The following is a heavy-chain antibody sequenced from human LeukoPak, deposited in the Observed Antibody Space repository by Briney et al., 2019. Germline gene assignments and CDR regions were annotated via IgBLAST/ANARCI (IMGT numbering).Heavy chain of an antibody. J-gene: IGHJ4*02. Sequence: GGSLRLSCAASGFTFSSYAMSWVRQAPGKGLEWVSAISGSGGSTYYADSVKGRFTISRDNSKNTLYLQMNSLRAGDTAVYYCAKVYCSSTSCECFDYWGQGTLVTVSS. D-gene: IGHD2-2*01. CDR2: ISGSGGST. CDR3: AKVYCSSTSCECFDY. CDR1: GFTFSSYA. V-gene: IGHV3-23*01.